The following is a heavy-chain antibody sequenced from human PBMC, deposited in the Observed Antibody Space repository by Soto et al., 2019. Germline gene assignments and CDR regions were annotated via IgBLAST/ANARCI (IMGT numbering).Heavy chain of an antibody. V-gene: IGHV4-59*01. CDR3: ARDRGRY. CDR1: GGSISTYY. D-gene: IGHD3-10*01. Sequence: QVQLQESGPGLVKPSETLSLTCTVSGGSISTYYWSWIRQPPGKGLEWIGYIYDSGSTNYNPSLKXRXXISVDTSKKQFSLKLSSVTAADTAVYYCARDRGRYWGQGTLVTVSS. CDR2: IYDSGST. J-gene: IGHJ4*02.